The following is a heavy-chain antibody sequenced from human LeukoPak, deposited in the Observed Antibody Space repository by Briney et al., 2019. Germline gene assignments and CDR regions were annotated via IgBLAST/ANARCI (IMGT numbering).Heavy chain of an antibody. J-gene: IGHJ4*02. D-gene: IGHD1-1*01. V-gene: IGHV1-69*04. CDR2: IIPILGIA. Sequence: ASVKVSCKASGGTFSSYAISWVRQAPGQGLAWMGRIIPILGIANYAQKFQGRVTITADKSTSTAYMELSSLRSEDTAVYYCARARTGTTSGSFDYWGQGTLVTVSS. CDR3: ARARTGTTSGSFDY. CDR1: GGTFSSYA.